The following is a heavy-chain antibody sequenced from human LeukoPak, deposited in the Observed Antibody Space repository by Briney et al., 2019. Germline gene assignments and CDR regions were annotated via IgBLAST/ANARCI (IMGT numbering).Heavy chain of an antibody. CDR1: GYTFTNYD. V-gene: IGHV1-2*02. Sequence: ASVKVSCKASGYTFTNYDINWVRQATGQGLEWMGWINPNSGGTNYAQKFQGRVTMTRDTSISTAYMELSRLRSDDTAVYYCARDLGLVAAAGRPYYMDVWGKGTTVTVSS. CDR2: INPNSGGT. D-gene: IGHD6-13*01. J-gene: IGHJ6*03. CDR3: ARDLGLVAAAGRPYYMDV.